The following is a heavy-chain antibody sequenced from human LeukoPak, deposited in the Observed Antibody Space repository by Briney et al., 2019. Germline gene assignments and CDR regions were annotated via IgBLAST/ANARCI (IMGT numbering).Heavy chain of an antibody. CDR1: GVSISGYY. V-gene: IGHV4-59*01. CDR3: ARALGYDSSGRESWFDP. D-gene: IGHD3-22*01. Sequence: SETLSLTCTVSGVSISGYYWSWIRQPPGKGLEWIGYIYYSGSTNYNPSLKSRVTISVDTSKNQFSLKLSSVTAADTAVYYCARALGYDSSGRESWFDPWGQGTLVTVSS. J-gene: IGHJ5*02. CDR2: IYYSGST.